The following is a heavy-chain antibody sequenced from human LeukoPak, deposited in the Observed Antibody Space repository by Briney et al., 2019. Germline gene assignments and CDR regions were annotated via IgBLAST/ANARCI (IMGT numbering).Heavy chain of an antibody. CDR2: ISYDGSNK. V-gene: IGHV3-30*18. Sequence: PGGSLRLSCATSGFTFSNYGIHWVRQAPGKGLEWVAVISYDGSNKYYTDSVRGRFTISRDNSKNTLYLQMNSLRAEDTAVYYCAKDGFEYRFGLGYFDYWGQGTLVTVSS. CDR1: GFTFSNYG. CDR3: AKDGFEYRFGLGYFDY. D-gene: IGHD5-18*01. J-gene: IGHJ4*02.